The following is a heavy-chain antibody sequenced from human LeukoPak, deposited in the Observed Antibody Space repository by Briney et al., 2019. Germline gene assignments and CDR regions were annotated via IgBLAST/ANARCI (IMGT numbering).Heavy chain of an antibody. Sequence: GRSLRLSCAASGFTFSSYGMHWVRQAPGKGLEWVAVISYDGSNKYHADSVKGRFTISRDNSKNTLYLQMNSLRAEDTAVYYCAKDLYSSGWSGVDYWGQGTLVTVSS. J-gene: IGHJ4*02. CDR1: GFTFSSYG. V-gene: IGHV3-30*18. CDR3: AKDLYSSGWSGVDY. D-gene: IGHD6-19*01. CDR2: ISYDGSNK.